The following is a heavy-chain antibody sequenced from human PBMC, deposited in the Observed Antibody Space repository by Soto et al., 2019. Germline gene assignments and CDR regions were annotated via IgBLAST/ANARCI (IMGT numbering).Heavy chain of an antibody. CDR2: LSGSGATT. CDR1: GFAFSSYA. CDR3: AIPPESRRTFYYDGLDV. V-gene: IGHV3-23*01. D-gene: IGHD2-2*01. Sequence: VQLLESGGGLVQPGGTLRLSCAASGFAFSSYAMTWVRQAPGKGLELVSALSGSGATTYYADSVKGLFTISRDNSKNTLSLEMNSLRAEDTGVYCCAIPPESRRTFYYDGLDVWGQGTTVTVSS. J-gene: IGHJ6*02.